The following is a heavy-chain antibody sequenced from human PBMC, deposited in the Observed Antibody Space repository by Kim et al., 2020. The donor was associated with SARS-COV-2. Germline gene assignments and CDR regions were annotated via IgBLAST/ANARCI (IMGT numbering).Heavy chain of an antibody. J-gene: IGHJ4*02. CDR2: GGST. Sequence: GGSTYYADSVKGRFTISRDNSKNTLYLQMSSLRAEDTAVYYCVKDLSLDYWGQGTLVTVSS. CDR3: VKDLSLDY. V-gene: IGHV3-64D*09.